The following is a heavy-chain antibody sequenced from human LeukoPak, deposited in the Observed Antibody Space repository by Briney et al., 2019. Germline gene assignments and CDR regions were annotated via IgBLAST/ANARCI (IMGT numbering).Heavy chain of an antibody. CDR2: VYYTGST. D-gene: IGHD5-24*01. V-gene: IGHV4-59*01. CDR1: GGSISNYY. Sequence: SETLSLTCPVSGGSISNYYYWTWIRPPPGKGLEWIGYVYYTGSTNFNPSLKSRVTMSLDTSRNQFSLKLTSLTAADTAVYYCARGAMATTPFFDYWGQGTLVTVSS. CDR3: ARGAMATTPFFDY. J-gene: IGHJ4*02.